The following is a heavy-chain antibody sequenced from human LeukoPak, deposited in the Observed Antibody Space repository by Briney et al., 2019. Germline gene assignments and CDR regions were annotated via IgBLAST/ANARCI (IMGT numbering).Heavy chain of an antibody. J-gene: IGHJ4*02. CDR3: ARGLDRLMGATGY. Sequence: PETLSLTCAVYGGSFSGYYWSWIRQPPGKGLEWIGEITHSGNINYNPSLKSRVTISVDTSKKQFSLKVSSVTAADTAVYYCARGLDRLMGATGYWGQGTPVTVSS. CDR2: ITHSGNI. CDR1: GGSFSGYY. D-gene: IGHD1-26*01. V-gene: IGHV4-34*01.